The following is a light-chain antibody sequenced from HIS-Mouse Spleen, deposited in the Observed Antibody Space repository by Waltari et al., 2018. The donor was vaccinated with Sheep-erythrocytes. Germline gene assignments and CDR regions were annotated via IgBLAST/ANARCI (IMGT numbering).Light chain of an antibody. CDR3: AAWDDSLNGVV. CDR1: KLGDKY. Sequence: ELTQPPSVSVSPGQTASITCSGDKLGDKYACWYQQLPGKAPKLLIYYDDLLPSGVSDRCSGSKSGTSASLAISGLQSEDEADYYGAAWDDSLNGVVFGGGTKLTVL. CDR2: YDD. J-gene: IGLJ2*01. V-gene: IGLV1-36*01.